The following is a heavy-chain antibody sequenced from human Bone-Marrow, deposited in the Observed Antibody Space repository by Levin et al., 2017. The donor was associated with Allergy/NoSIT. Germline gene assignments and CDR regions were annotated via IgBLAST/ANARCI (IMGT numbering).Heavy chain of an antibody. CDR2: ISRSSSNI. J-gene: IGHJ5*02. Sequence: PGGSLRLSCAASGFTFSSYTMSWVRQAPGKGLEWVSNISRSSSNIYYADSVRGRFTISRDNAKNSLYLQMNSLRAEDTAVYYCAGERQWLVFDPWGQGTLVTVSS. D-gene: IGHD6-19*01. CDR1: GFTFSSYT. V-gene: IGHV3-48*01. CDR3: AGERQWLVFDP.